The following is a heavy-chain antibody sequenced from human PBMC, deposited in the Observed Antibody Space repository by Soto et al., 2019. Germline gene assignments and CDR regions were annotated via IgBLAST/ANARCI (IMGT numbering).Heavy chain of an antibody. Sequence: GGSLRLSCEASWFTVSDNYMSWVRQAPGKGLEWVSVISSGGSIFYADSVKGRFTISRDNFKNTLYLRMNSLRAEDTAVYYCARGFPTMTYYGEFYFDYWGQGTRVTVSS. J-gene: IGHJ4*02. CDR2: ISSGGSI. V-gene: IGHV3-53*01. CDR3: ARGFPTMTYYGEFYFDY. D-gene: IGHD3-10*01. CDR1: WFTVSDNY.